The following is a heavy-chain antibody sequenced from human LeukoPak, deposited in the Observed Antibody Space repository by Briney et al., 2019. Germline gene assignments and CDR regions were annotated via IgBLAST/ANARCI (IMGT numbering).Heavy chain of an antibody. Sequence: GGSLRLSCAASGFTFDDYGMSWVRQAPGKGLEWVAGINWNSGSTGYADSVKGRFTISRDNAKNSLYLQMNSLRGEDTALYYCARWASGLTGTTGGGYFDYWGQGTLVTVSS. CDR3: ARWASGLTGTTGGGYFDY. CDR1: GFTFDDYG. CDR2: INWNSGST. J-gene: IGHJ4*02. V-gene: IGHV3-20*04. D-gene: IGHD1-20*01.